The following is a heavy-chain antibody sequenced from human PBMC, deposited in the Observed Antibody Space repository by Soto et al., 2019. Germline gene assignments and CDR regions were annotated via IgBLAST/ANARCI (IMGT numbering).Heavy chain of an antibody. D-gene: IGHD3-3*01. CDR1: GGSISSYY. Sequence: TSETLSLTCTVSGGSISSYYWSWIRQPPGKGLEWIGYIYYSGSTKYNPSLKSRVTISVDTSKNQFSLKLSSVTAADTAVYYCARDLNGGDFWSGTRYDMDVWGQGTTVTVSS. CDR2: IYYSGST. CDR3: ARDLNGGDFWSGTRYDMDV. V-gene: IGHV4-59*01. J-gene: IGHJ6*02.